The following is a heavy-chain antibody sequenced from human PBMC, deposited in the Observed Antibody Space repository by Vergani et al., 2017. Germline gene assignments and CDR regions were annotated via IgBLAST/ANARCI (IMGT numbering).Heavy chain of an antibody. D-gene: IGHD3-22*01. Sequence: QVQLVQSGAEVKKPGSSVKVSCKASGGTFSSYAISWVRQAPGQGLEWMGGIIPIFGTANYAQKFQGRVTITADKSTSTAYMELSSLRSEDTAVYYCAREREEGMIVVVPDAFDIWGQGTMVTVSS. CDR2: IIPIFGTA. J-gene: IGHJ3*02. V-gene: IGHV1-69*13. CDR1: GGTFSSYA. CDR3: AREREEGMIVVVPDAFDI.